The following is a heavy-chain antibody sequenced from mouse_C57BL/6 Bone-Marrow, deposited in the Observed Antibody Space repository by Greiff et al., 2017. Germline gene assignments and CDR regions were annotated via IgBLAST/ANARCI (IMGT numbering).Heavy chain of an antibody. Sequence: QVQLQQPGAELVKPGASVKLSRKASGYTFTSYWMHWVKQRPGQGLEWIGMIHPNSGSTNYNEKFKSKATLTVDKSSSTAYMQLSSLTSEDSAVYYCARGDYYGSSLWYFDVWGTGTTVTVSS. V-gene: IGHV1-64*01. CDR1: GYTFTSYW. D-gene: IGHD1-1*01. CDR3: ARGDYYGSSLWYFDV. J-gene: IGHJ1*03. CDR2: IHPNSGST.